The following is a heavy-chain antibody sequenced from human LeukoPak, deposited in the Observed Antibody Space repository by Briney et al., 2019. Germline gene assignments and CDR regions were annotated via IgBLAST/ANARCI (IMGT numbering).Heavy chain of an antibody. Sequence: GGSLRLSCAASGFTFSSYGMNWVRQAPGKGLEWVSSISSSSSYIYYADSVKGRFTISRDNAKNSLYLQMNSLRAEDTAVYYCARVAMTTVTTGRGDVWGKGTTVTVSS. CDR3: ARVAMTTVTTGRGDV. V-gene: IGHV3-21*01. D-gene: IGHD4-17*01. J-gene: IGHJ6*04. CDR2: ISSSSSYI. CDR1: GFTFSSYG.